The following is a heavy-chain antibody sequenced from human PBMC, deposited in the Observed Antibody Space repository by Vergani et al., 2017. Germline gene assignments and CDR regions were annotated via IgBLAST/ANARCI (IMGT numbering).Heavy chain of an antibody. Sequence: VQLVESGGGVVQPGRSLRLSCAASGFTFSSYAMSWVRQAPGKGLEWVSAISGSGGSTYYADSVKGRFTISRDNSKITLYLQMNSLRAEDTAVYYCAKVRFSVAAAGRDFDYWGQGTLVTVSS. CDR2: ISGSGGST. CDR3: AKVRFSVAAAGRDFDY. J-gene: IGHJ4*02. CDR1: GFTFSSYA. V-gene: IGHV3-23*04. D-gene: IGHD6-13*01.